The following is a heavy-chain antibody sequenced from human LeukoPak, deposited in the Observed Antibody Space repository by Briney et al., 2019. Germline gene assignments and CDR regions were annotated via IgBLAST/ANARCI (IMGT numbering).Heavy chain of an antibody. Sequence: GGSLRLSCAASGFTFSDYYMSWIRQAPGKGLEWVSYISSSGSTIYYADSVKGRFTISRDNAKNSLYLQMNSLRAEDTAVYYCASNSYVLAAAGTYYYYGMDVWGQGPRSPSP. CDR3: ASNSYVLAAAGTYYYYGMDV. CDR2: ISSSGSTI. D-gene: IGHD6-13*01. CDR1: GFTFSDYY. V-gene: IGHV3-11*01. J-gene: IGHJ6*02.